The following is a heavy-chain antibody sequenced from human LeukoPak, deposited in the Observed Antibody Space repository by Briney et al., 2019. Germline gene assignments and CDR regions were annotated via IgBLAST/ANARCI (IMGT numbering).Heavy chain of an antibody. CDR2: INPNGTGT. Sequence: ASVKVSCKASGYTFTSYYIHWVRQAPGQGLEWMGIINPNGTGTSNAQKFQGRVSMTRDTSTSTLCMELSSLRSEDTAVYYCARDRASAAPGHYYGMDVWGQGTTVTVSS. CDR3: ARDRASAAPGHYYGMDV. J-gene: IGHJ6*02. CDR1: GYTFTSYY. D-gene: IGHD6-13*01. V-gene: IGHV1-46*01.